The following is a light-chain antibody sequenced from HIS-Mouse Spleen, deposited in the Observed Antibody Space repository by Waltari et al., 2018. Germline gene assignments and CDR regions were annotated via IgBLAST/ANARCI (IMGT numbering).Light chain of an antibody. CDR3: QQLNSYPPT. CDR2: AAS. J-gene: IGKJ1*01. Sequence: DIQLTQSPSFLSASVGDGVTISCRASQDISSYLAWYQQKPGKAPKLLIYAASTLQSGVPSRFSGSGSGTEFTLTISSLQPEDFATYYCQQLNSYPPTFGQGTKVEIK. CDR1: QDISSY. V-gene: IGKV1-9*01.